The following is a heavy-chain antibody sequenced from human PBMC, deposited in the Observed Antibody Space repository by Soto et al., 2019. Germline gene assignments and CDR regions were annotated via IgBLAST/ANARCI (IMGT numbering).Heavy chain of an antibody. CDR1: GFTFDNYA. Sequence: HPGGSLRLSCAASGFTFDNYAMGWVRQAPGKGLEWVSAITDSGSDTYYLDSVKGRFTISRDNSKNTLYLQMNSLTAEDTAIYYCAKLGSSSWSPHYYFDYWGQGTLVTVSS. CDR2: ITDSGSDT. CDR3: AKLGSSSWSPHYYFDY. J-gene: IGHJ4*02. V-gene: IGHV3-23*01. D-gene: IGHD2-2*01.